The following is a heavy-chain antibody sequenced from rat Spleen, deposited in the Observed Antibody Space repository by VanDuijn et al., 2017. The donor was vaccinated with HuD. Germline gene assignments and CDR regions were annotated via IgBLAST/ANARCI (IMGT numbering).Heavy chain of an antibody. Sequence: EVQLQESGPGLVKPSQSLSLTCSVTGYSITSNYRWNWIRNFPGNKMEWMGFISYSGNTGYNPSLRSRISITRDTSKNQFFLQLNSVTTEDTATYYCARSDYDGTYYYGWFAYWGQGTLVTVSS. D-gene: IGHD1-12*02. CDR2: ISYSGNT. CDR1: GYSITSNY. V-gene: IGHV3-1*01. CDR3: ARSDYDGTYYYGWFAY. J-gene: IGHJ3*01.